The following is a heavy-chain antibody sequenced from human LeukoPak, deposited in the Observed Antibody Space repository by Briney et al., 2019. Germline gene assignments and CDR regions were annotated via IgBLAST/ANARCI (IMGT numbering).Heavy chain of an antibody. CDR2: AYYRSKWYN. CDR3: ARTIVVAGTWLLDY. Sequence: SQTLPLTCAISGDSVSSNSAAWNWIRQSPSRGLEWLGRAYYRSKWYNDYAVSVKSRIIINPDTSKNQFSLQLNSVTPEDTAVYYCARTIVVAGTWLLDYWGQGTLVTVSS. D-gene: IGHD6-19*01. CDR1: GDSVSSNSAA. V-gene: IGHV6-1*01. J-gene: IGHJ4*02.